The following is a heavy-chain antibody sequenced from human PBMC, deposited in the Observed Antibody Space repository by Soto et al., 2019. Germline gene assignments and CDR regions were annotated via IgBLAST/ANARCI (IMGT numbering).Heavy chain of an antibody. CDR2: ISGSGSTI. J-gene: IGHJ6*02. Sequence: PGGSLRLSCAASGFTFSGYEMNWVRQAPGKGLEWVSYISGSGSTIYYADSVKGRFTISRDNAKDSLYLQMNSLRAEDTAVYYCAREVVVFGVILPTPMAVWGQGTTVTVSS. CDR1: GFTFSGYE. CDR3: AREVVVFGVILPTPMAV. D-gene: IGHD3-22*01. V-gene: IGHV3-48*03.